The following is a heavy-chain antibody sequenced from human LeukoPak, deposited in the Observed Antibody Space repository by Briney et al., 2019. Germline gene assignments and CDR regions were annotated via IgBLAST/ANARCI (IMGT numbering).Heavy chain of an antibody. CDR1: GGSFSGYY. CDR2: INHSGST. J-gene: IGHJ2*01. V-gene: IGHV4-34*10. CDR3: ARYVISSYWYFDL. Sequence: SETLSLTCAVYGGSFSGYYWSWIRQPPGKGLEWIGEINHSGSTNYNPSLKSRVSMSVDTSKNQFSLKLSSVTAADTAVYYCARYVISSYWYFDLWGRGTLVTVSS. D-gene: IGHD2/OR15-2a*01.